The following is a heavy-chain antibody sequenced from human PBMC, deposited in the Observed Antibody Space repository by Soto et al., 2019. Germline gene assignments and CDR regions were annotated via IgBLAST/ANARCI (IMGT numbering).Heavy chain of an antibody. CDR3: AKCSSGWYREFDY. CDR1: VFTVDDYA. V-gene: IGHV3-9*01. Sequence: PGGSLRLSGAASVFTVDDYAMHWVRQAPGKGLEWVSGISWNSDSIGYADSVKGRFTISRDNAKNSLYLQMNSLRAEDTALYYCAKCSSGWYREFDYWGQGTLVTVSS. J-gene: IGHJ4*02. CDR2: ISWNSDSI. D-gene: IGHD6-19*01.